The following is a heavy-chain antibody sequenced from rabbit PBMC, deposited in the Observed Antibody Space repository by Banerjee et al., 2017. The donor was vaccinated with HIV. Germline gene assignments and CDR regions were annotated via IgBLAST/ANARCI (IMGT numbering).Heavy chain of an antibody. J-gene: IGHJ6*01. CDR1: GFSFSNKYV. CDR3: ARDGDDYVSAMDL. CDR2: INTSSGNT. D-gene: IGHD2-1*01. Sequence: EQLEESGGDLVKPEGSLTLTCTASGFSFSNKYVMCWVRQAPGKGLEWIACINTSSGNTVYASWVNGRFTISKTSSTTVTLQMTSLTAADTATYFCARDGDDYVSAMDLRGPGTLVTVS. V-gene: IGHV1S45*01.